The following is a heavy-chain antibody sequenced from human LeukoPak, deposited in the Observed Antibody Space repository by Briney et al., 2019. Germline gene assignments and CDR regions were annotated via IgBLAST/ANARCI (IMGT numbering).Heavy chain of an antibody. CDR2: ISAYNGNT. J-gene: IGHJ4*02. D-gene: IGHD6-19*01. CDR1: GYTFTSYG. Sequence: ASVKVSCKASGYTFTSYGISWVRQAPGQGLEWMGWISAYNGNTNYAQKLQGRGTMTTDTSTSTAHMELRSLRSDDTAVYYCARGGRAVAGTARFDYWGQGNLVTVSS. CDR3: ARGGRAVAGTARFDY. V-gene: IGHV1-18*04.